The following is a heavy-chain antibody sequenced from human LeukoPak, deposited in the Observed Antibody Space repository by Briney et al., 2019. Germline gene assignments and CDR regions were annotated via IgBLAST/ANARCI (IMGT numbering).Heavy chain of an antibody. Sequence: PGGSLRLSCAASGFTVSSNYMSWVRQAPGKGLEWVSYISSSSSTIYYADSVKGRFTISRDNAKNSLYLQMNSLRAEDTAVYYCARERSYSSSPTYFQHWGQGTLVTVSS. CDR3: ARERSYSSSPTYFQH. J-gene: IGHJ1*01. CDR2: ISSSSSTI. D-gene: IGHD6-6*01. V-gene: IGHV3-48*01. CDR1: GFTVSSNY.